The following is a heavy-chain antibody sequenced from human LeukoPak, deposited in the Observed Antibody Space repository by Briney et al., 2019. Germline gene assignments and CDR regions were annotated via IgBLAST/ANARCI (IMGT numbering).Heavy chain of an antibody. CDR1: GFTFSNYA. J-gene: IGHJ4*02. CDR3: ARTRYSGYG. V-gene: IGHV3-23*01. Sequence: GGSLRLSCAASGFTFSNYAMSWVRQAPGRGPEWVSAISSSGDRTYYADSVKGRFTISRDNAKNSLYLQMNSLRAEDTAVYYCARTRYSGYGWGQGTLVTVSS. D-gene: IGHD5-12*01. CDR2: ISSSGDRT.